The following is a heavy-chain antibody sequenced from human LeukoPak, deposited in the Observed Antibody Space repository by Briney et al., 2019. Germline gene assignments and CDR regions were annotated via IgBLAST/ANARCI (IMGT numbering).Heavy chain of an antibody. CDR1: GGSLSGYY. Sequence: SETLSLTCTVSGGSLSGYYWIWIRQPPGQGLEWIGYIYHSGSTSYNPSLKSRVTISADTSKDQFSLKLASVTAADTAVYYCATGYSSTWHYFDYWGQGTLVTVSS. D-gene: IGHD6-13*01. CDR3: ATGYSSTWHYFDY. CDR2: IYHSGST. J-gene: IGHJ4*02. V-gene: IGHV4-59*01.